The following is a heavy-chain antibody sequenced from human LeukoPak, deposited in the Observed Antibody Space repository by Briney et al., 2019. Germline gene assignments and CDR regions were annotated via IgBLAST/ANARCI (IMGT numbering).Heavy chain of an antibody. J-gene: IGHJ3*01. V-gene: IGHV3-66*01. CDR3: VRDVPPAADAFDL. CDR2: IYSGGST. Sequence: PGGSLRLSCAASGFTVSTNYMSWVRQAPGKGLEWVSVIYSGGSTYYADSVKGRFIISRDISKNMVYLQTNSLRGEDTAVYYCVRDVPPAADAFDLWGQGTMVTVSS. D-gene: IGHD6-13*01. CDR1: GFTVSTNY.